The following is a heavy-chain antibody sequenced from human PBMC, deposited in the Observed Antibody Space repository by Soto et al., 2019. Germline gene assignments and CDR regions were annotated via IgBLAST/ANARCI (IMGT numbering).Heavy chain of an antibody. CDR3: ATLPPRIVVMTLPFAS. Sequence: SETLSLTCVVSGDSISSTHWWTWVRQTPGKGLEWIGEIYHTGSTKYNPSLKNRVTISVYKSNNEFSLNLKSVTAADTAVYYCATLPPRIVVMTLPFASWGQGTLVTVSS. CDR2: IYHTGST. V-gene: IGHV4-4*02. D-gene: IGHD2-21*02. CDR1: GDSISSTHW. J-gene: IGHJ4*02.